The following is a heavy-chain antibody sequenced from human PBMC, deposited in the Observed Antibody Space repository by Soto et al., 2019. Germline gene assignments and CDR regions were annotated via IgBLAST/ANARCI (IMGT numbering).Heavy chain of an antibody. CDR3: AKSSHRYNPALGGDWFDP. V-gene: IGHV3-23*01. CDR2: ISGSGGST. D-gene: IGHD1-20*01. CDR1: GFTFSSYA. Sequence: GGSLRLSCAASGFTFSSYAMSWVRQAPGKGLEWVSAISGSGGSTYYADSVKGRFTISRDNSKNTLYLQMNSLRAEDTAVYYCAKSSHRYNPALGGDWFDPWGQGTLVTVSS. J-gene: IGHJ5*02.